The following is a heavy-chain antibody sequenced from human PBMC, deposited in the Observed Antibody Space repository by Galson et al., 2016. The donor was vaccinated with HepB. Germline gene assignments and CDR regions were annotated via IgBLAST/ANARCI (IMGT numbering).Heavy chain of an antibody. CDR1: GGSFSGYY. CDR3: ARGGGGNSGY. Sequence: SETLSLTCAVYGGSFSGYYWSWIRQPPGKGLEWIGEMNHSGSTTYNRSLKNRVTISVDTSKNQFSLKLNSVPAADTAVYYCARGGGGNSGYWGQGTLVTVSS. CDR2: MNHSGST. J-gene: IGHJ4*02. V-gene: IGHV4-34*01. D-gene: IGHD4-23*01.